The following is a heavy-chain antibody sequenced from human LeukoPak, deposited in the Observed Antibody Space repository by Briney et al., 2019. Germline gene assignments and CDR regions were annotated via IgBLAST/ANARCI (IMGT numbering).Heavy chain of an antibody. D-gene: IGHD6-19*01. J-gene: IGHJ4*02. Sequence: PGGSLRLSCAASGFTFSSYGMHWVRQAPGKGLEWVAVISYDGSNKYYADSVKGRFTISRDNSKNTLYLQMNSLRADDTAVYYCARDYGGYSSGRFDYWGQGTLVSVSS. CDR1: GFTFSSYG. CDR2: ISYDGSNK. V-gene: IGHV3-30*03. CDR3: ARDYGGYSSGRFDY.